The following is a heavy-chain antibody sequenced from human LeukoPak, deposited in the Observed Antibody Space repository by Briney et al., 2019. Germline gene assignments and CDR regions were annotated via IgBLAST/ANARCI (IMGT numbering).Heavy chain of an antibody. CDR2: ISSGSSYI. D-gene: IGHD4-23*01. Sequence: PGGSLRLSCAASGFTFSSYSMNWVRQAPGKGLEWVSSISSGSSYIYYADSVKGRFTISRDNAKNSLYLQMNSLRAEDTAVYYCARDKDYGDKRLLDYWGQGTLVTVSP. CDR3: ARDKDYGDKRLLDY. V-gene: IGHV3-21*01. J-gene: IGHJ4*02. CDR1: GFTFSSYS.